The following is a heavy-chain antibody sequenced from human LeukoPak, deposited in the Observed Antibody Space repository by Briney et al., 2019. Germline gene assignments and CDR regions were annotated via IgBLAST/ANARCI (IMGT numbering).Heavy chain of an antibody. J-gene: IGHJ6*02. CDR3: AKAQGTLVNFYAYGMDV. CDR2: ISHDGNDK. Sequence: PGRSLRLSCVVSGFTFSSYAMHWVRQAPGKGLEWVAGISHDGNDKYSADFVEGRFTISRDTSNNTLYLQMSSLTTEDTAVYYCAKAQGTLVNFYAYGMDVWGHGTTVTVSS. CDR1: GFTFSSYA. D-gene: IGHD3-22*01. V-gene: IGHV3-30*18.